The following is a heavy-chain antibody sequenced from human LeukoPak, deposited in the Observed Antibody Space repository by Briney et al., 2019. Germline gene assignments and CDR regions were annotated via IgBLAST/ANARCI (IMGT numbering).Heavy chain of an antibody. CDR1: GFTFSSYE. Sequence: GGSLRLSCAASGFTFSSYEMNWVRQAPGKGLEWVSYISSSSSYIYYADSVKGRFTISRDNAKNSLYLQMNSLRAEDTAVYYCARDLNGDYGDYWGQGTLVTVSS. CDR3: ARDLNGDYGDY. D-gene: IGHD4-17*01. V-gene: IGHV3-21*05. CDR2: ISSSSSYI. J-gene: IGHJ4*02.